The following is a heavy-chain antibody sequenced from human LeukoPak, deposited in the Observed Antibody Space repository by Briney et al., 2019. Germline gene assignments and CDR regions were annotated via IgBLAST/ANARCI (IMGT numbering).Heavy chain of an antibody. Sequence: PSETLSLTCTVPGGSISSYYWSWIRQPPGKGLEWIGYIYYSGSTNYNPSLKSRVTISVHTSKNQFSLKLSSVTAADTAVYYCARVQIAYSYGLFDYWGQGTLVTVSS. J-gene: IGHJ4*02. CDR2: IYYSGST. D-gene: IGHD5-18*01. V-gene: IGHV4-59*01. CDR3: ARVQIAYSYGLFDY. CDR1: GGSISSYY.